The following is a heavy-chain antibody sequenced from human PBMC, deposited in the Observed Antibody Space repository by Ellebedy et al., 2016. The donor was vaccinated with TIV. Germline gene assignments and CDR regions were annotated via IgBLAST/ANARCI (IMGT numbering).Heavy chain of an antibody. CDR1: GGSISITSYY. V-gene: IGHV4-39*01. CDR3: ARRSSYWSALDF. CDR2: IYYDGST. D-gene: IGHD6-19*01. Sequence: MPSETLSLTCTVSGGSISITSYYWGWIRQPPGKGLEWIGSIYYDGSTYYNPSLKSRVTISKDTSKNQFSLNLTSVTAADTAVYYCARRSSYWSALDFWGQGTLATVSS. J-gene: IGHJ4*02.